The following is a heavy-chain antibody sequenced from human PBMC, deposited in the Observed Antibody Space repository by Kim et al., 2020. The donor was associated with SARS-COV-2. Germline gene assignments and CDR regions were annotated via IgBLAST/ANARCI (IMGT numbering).Heavy chain of an antibody. J-gene: IGHJ4*02. CDR1: GFTFSSYA. D-gene: IGHD3-22*01. CDR2: ISGSGGST. Sequence: GGSLRLSCAASGFTFSSYAMSWVRQAPGKGLEWVSAISGSGGSTYYADSVKGRFTISRDNSKNTLYLQMNSLRAEDTAVYYCAKDLRGYYDSSGYFDYWGQGTLVTVSS. CDR3: AKDLRGYYDSSGYFDY. V-gene: IGHV3-23*01.